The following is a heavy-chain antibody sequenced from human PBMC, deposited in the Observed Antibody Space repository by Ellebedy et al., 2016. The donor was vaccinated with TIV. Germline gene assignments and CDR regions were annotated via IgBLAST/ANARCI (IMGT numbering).Heavy chain of an antibody. CDR3: VRGAGSYHFDY. CDR1: GFTFSLNW. D-gene: IGHD1-26*01. J-gene: IGHJ4*02. Sequence: GESLKISCAASGFTFSLNWMYWVRQAPGKGLEWVANIKEDGREEYYVDSVKGRFTISRDNAKNSLYLQMNSLRAEDTAVYYCVRGAGSYHFDYWGQGTLVTV. V-gene: IGHV3-7*03. CDR2: IKEDGREE.